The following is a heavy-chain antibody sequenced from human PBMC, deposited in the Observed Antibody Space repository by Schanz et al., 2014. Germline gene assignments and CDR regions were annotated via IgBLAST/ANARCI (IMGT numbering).Heavy chain of an antibody. J-gene: IGHJ4*02. V-gene: IGHV3-21*01. D-gene: IGHD3-10*01. CDR1: GFTFSSYS. CDR3: VSSGSYSSYAF. CDR2: VSRSTPDI. Sequence: EAHLVESGGGLVKPGGSLRLSCTASGFTFSSYSMNWVRQAPGKGLEWVSYVSRSTPDIYYADSVKGRFTMSRDNAKNSVFLQMNSLRAEDTAVYHCVSSGSYSSYAFWGQGTLVTASS.